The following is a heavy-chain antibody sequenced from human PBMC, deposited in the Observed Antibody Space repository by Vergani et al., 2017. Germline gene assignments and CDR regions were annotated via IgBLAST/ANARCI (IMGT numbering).Heavy chain of an antibody. V-gene: IGHV3-23*01. CDR3: AKYLWAVLSEDY. D-gene: IGHD3-16*01. CDR1: GFTFSSYA. Sequence: EVQLLESGGGLVQPGGSLRLSCAASGFTFSSYAMSWVRQAPGKGLEWVSAISGSGGSTYYADSVKGRFTISRDNSKNTLYLQINSLRAEDTAVYYCAKYLWAVLSEDYWGQGTLVTVSS. J-gene: IGHJ4*02. CDR2: ISGSGGST.